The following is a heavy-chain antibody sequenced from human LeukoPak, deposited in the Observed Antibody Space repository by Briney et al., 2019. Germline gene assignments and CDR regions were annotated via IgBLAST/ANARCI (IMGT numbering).Heavy chain of an antibody. CDR3: AKDVGKWESLHFFDY. J-gene: IGHJ4*02. V-gene: IGHV3-23*01. CDR1: GFTFSSYA. CDR2: ISGSGAST. Sequence: GGSLRLSCAASGFTFSSYAMSWVRQAPGKGLEWVSAISGSGASTYYADSVKGRFTISRDDSRNTLYLQMNSLRGDDTAVYYCAKDVGKWESLHFFDYWGQGTLVTVSS. D-gene: IGHD1-26*01.